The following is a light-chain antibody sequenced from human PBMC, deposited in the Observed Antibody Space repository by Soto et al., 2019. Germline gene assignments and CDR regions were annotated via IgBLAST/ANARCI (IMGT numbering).Light chain of an antibody. J-gene: IGKJ1*01. CDR3: QKYDSAPWT. Sequence: DIAMTQSPSSLSASVGDRVTIPCRASPGISNYLAWYQQRPGKVPKLLIYAASTLQSGVPSRFSGSGSGTDFTLTISSLQPEDVATYYCQKYDSAPWTFGQGTEVEIK. V-gene: IGKV1-27*01. CDR2: AAS. CDR1: PGISNY.